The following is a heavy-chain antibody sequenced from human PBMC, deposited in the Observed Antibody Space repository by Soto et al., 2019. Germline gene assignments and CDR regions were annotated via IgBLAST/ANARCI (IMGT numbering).Heavy chain of an antibody. Sequence: GGSLRLSCAASGFTFSSYWMHWVRQVPGKGLVWVSRINSDGSSTSYADSVKGRFTISRDNAKNTLYLQMNSLRAEDTAVYYCARDSTVTGTDYWGQGTLVTVSS. V-gene: IGHV3-74*01. J-gene: IGHJ4*02. CDR2: INSDGSST. CDR3: ARDSTVTGTDY. D-gene: IGHD4-17*01. CDR1: GFTFSSYW.